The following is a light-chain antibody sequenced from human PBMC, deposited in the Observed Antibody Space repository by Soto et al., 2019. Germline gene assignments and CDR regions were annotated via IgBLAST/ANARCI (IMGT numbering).Light chain of an antibody. Sequence: DIVMTQSPDSLPVSLGERATINCESSQSVLYSSNNKNYLAWYQQKPGQPPKLLIYWASTRESGVPDRFSGSGSGTDFTLTINSLQAEDVAVYYCQQYDSTPPTFGQWTKLEIK. CDR1: QSVLYSSNNKNY. V-gene: IGKV4-1*01. CDR3: QQYDSTPPT. CDR2: WAS. J-gene: IGKJ2*01.